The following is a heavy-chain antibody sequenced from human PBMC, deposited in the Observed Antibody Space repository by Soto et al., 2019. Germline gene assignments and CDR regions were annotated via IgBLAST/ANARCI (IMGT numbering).Heavy chain of an antibody. CDR2: ISSSAGTI. CDR1: GFTFSSYE. CDR3: ARSPYRSSKPIY. V-gene: IGHV3-48*03. Sequence: PGGSLRLSCAASGFTFSSYEMNWVRQAPGKGLEWVSYISSSAGTIYYADSVKGRFTISRDNAKNSLYLQMNSLRADDTAVYYCARSPYRSSKPIYWGQGTLVTVSS. J-gene: IGHJ4*02. D-gene: IGHD6-13*01.